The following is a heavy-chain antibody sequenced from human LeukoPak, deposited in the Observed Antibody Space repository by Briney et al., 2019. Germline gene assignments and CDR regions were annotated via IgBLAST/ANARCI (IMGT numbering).Heavy chain of an antibody. V-gene: IGHV1-69*05. CDR2: IIPIFGTA. CDR1: GGTFSSYA. J-gene: IGHJ3*02. D-gene: IGHD5-12*01. Sequence: GASVKVSCKASGGTFSSYAISWVRQAPGQGLEWMGGIIPIFGTANYAQKFQGRVTITTDESTSTAYMELSSLRSEDTAVYYSARGGVATIRAFDIWGQGTMVTVSS. CDR3: ARGGVATIRAFDI.